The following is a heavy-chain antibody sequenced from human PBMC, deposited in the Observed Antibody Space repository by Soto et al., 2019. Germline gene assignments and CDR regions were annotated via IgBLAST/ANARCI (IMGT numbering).Heavy chain of an antibody. J-gene: IGHJ4*02. D-gene: IGHD2-2*01. CDR1: GYTFTSYD. V-gene: IGHV1-8*01. CDR3: ARGMGVVPAAISFPIDQ. Sequence: ASVKVSCKASGYTFTSYDIHWARQASGQGLEWMGWMNPNTGNAGYAQKFQDRVSMTRDTSIRTAYMDLSSLRYDDTAVYYCARGMGVVPAAISFPIDQWGQGTLVTVSS. CDR2: MNPNTGNA.